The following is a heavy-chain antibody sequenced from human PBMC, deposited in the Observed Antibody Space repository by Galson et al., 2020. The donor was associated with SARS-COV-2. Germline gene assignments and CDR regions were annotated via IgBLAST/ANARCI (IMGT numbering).Heavy chain of an antibody. V-gene: IGHV1-8*03. CDR1: GYTFANYD. D-gene: IGHD3-9*01. Sequence: ASVKVSCEASGYTFANYDVNWVRQATGQGLEWMGWMNPKSGNTGYAQRFQGRVTITRDTSINTAYLELSSLRSEDTAVYYCARASKHYNFLTGYLNYYYYDMDVWGTGTTGTISS. J-gene: IGHJ6*03. CDR3: ARASKHYNFLTGYLNYYYYDMDV. CDR2: MNPKSGNT.